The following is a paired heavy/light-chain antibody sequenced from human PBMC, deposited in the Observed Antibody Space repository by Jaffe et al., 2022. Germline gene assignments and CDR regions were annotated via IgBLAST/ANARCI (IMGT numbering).Light chain of an antibody. Sequence: AIQLTQSPSSLSASVGDRVTITCRASQGISSALAWYQQKPGKAPKLLIYDASSLESGVPSRFSGSGSGTDFTLTISSLQPEDFATYYCQQFNSYPPGFTFGPGTKVDIK. CDR1: QGISSA. CDR2: DAS. CDR3: QQFNSYPPGFT. V-gene: IGKV1-13*02. J-gene: IGKJ3*01.
Heavy chain of an antibody. Sequence: EVQLVETGGGLIQPGGSLRLSCAASGFTVSSNYMSWVRQAPGKGLEWVSVIYSGGSTYYADSVKGRFTISRDNSKNTLYLQMNSLRAEDTAVYYCARGLVVPYYFDYWGQGTLVTVSS. D-gene: IGHD2-15*01. V-gene: IGHV3-53*02. J-gene: IGHJ4*02. CDR3: ARGLVVPYYFDY. CDR1: GFTVSSNY. CDR2: IYSGGST.